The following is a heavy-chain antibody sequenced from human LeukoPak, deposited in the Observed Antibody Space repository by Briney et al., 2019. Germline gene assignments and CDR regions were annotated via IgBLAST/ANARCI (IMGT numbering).Heavy chain of an antibody. CDR3: ARDLDYSSPDFDY. CDR1: GGSISSGSYY. CDR2: MYTSGSS. Sequence: PSETLSLTCTVSGGSISSGSYYWSWIRQPAGKGLEWIGRMYTSGSSNYNPSLKSRVTISLDTSKKQLSLKLTSVTAADTAVYYCARDLDYSSPDFDYWGQGTLVTVSS. J-gene: IGHJ4*02. D-gene: IGHD6-19*01. V-gene: IGHV4-61*02.